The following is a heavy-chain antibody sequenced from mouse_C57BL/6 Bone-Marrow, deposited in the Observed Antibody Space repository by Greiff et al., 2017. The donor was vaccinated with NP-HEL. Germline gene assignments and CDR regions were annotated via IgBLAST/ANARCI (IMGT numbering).Heavy chain of an antibody. CDR1: GYTFTDYY. CDR2: INPNNGGT. V-gene: IGHV1-26*01. D-gene: IGHD2-5*01. J-gene: IGHJ4*01. Sequence: EVQLQQSGPELVKPGASVKISCKASGYTFTDYYMNWVKQSHGKSLEWIGDINPNNGGTSYIQKFKGKATLTVDKSSSTAYMELLSLTSEDSAVYYCARDYSKTDYAMDYWGQGTSVTVSS. CDR3: ARDYSKTDYAMDY.